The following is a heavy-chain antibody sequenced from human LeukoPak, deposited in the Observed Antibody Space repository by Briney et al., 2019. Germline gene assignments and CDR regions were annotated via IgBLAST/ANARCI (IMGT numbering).Heavy chain of an antibody. V-gene: IGHV3-33*01. CDR3: ATHYSSTSCQNF. D-gene: IGHD2-2*01. J-gene: IGHJ4*02. CDR2: IWYDGSNK. Sequence: GGSLRLSCAASGFTFNSYGMHWVRQAPGKGLEWVAVIWYDGSNKYYADSVKGRFTISRDNSKNTLYLQMNSLRAEDTAAYYCATHYSSTSCQNFWGQGTLVTDSS. CDR1: GFTFNSYG.